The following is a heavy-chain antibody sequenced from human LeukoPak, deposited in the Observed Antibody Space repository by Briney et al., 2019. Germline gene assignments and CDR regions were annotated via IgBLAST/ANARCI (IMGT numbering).Heavy chain of an antibody. CDR3: ARAPAGYTKGWFDP. CDR1: GYSISSGYY. J-gene: IGHJ5*02. Sequence: SETLSLTCTVSGYSISSGYYWGWIRQPPGKGLEWIGSIYHSGSTYYNPSLKSRITISVDTSKNQFSLKLSSVTAADTAVYYCARAPAGYTKGWFDPWGQGTLVTVSS. CDR2: IYHSGST. D-gene: IGHD1-1*01. V-gene: IGHV4-38-2*02.